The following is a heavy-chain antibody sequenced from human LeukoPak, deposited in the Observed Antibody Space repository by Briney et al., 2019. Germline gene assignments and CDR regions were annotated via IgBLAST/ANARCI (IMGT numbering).Heavy chain of an antibody. V-gene: IGHV3-48*02. J-gene: IGHJ4*02. Sequence: RPGGSLRLSCAASGFTFSSYSMNWVRQAPGKGLEWVSYISSSSSTIYYADSVKGRFTISRDNAKNSLYLQMNSLRDEDTAVYYCAGIDYYDSSGYVDYWGQGTLVTVSS. CDR3: AGIDYYDSSGYVDY. D-gene: IGHD3-22*01. CDR2: ISSSSSTI. CDR1: GFTFSSYS.